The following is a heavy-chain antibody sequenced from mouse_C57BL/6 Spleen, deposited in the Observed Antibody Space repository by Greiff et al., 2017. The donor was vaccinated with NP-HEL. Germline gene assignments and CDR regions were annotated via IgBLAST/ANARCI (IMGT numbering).Heavy chain of an antibody. CDR1: GYTFTSYW. CDR2: INPSDSET. D-gene: IGHD1-1*01. CDR3: ARDNYGSSTDY. Sequence: QVQLQQPGAELVRPGSSVKLSCKASGYTFTSYWMHWVKQRPGQGLDWIGNINPSDSETNYNQQFKDKTTLTVDKSSSTAYMQLSSQTSEDSAVYYCARDNYGSSTDYWGKGTTLTVSS. V-gene: IGHV1-61*01. J-gene: IGHJ2*01.